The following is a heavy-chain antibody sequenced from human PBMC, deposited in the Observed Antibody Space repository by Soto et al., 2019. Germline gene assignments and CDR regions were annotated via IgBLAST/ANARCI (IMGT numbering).Heavy chain of an antibody. D-gene: IGHD5-12*01. Sequence: QVHLVESGGGVVQPGRSLRLSCAASGFTFTSFGIHWVRQAPGKGLEWVAVVSYDGIDENYADSVKGRFSISRDNSKNTVYLQMNSLGGEDTAVYYPATDLREMATNTPDYWGQGRLVTVSS. CDR3: ATDLREMATNTPDY. V-gene: IGHV3-30*03. CDR1: GFTFTSFG. CDR2: VSYDGIDE. J-gene: IGHJ4*02.